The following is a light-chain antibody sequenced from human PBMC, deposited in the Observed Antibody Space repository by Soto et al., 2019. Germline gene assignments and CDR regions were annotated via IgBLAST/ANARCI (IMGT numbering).Light chain of an antibody. J-gene: IGKJ1*01. V-gene: IGKV3-11*01. CDR3: QQYGSSPRT. CDR2: DES. Sequence: EIVLTQSPATLSLSPGERATLSCRASQSVSRYLAWYQQKPGQAPRLVIYDESNRATGIPARFSGSGSGTDFTLTISSLEPEDFAVYYCQQYGSSPRTFGQGTKVEIK. CDR1: QSVSRY.